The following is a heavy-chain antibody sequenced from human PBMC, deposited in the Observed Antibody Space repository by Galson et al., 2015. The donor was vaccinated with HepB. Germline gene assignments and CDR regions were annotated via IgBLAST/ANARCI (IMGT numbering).Heavy chain of an antibody. J-gene: IGHJ4*02. CDR3: TRHRGDDYGDY. CDR1: GFTFSDSA. D-gene: IGHD3-10*01. V-gene: IGHV3-73*01. Sequence: SLRLSCAASGFTFSDSAMHWVRQASGKGLEWVGRIRSKAYTYATAYAASVKGRFTISRDDSKNTTYLQMNSLKTEDTAVYYCTRHRGDDYGDYWGQGTLVTVSS. CDR2: IRSKAYTYAT.